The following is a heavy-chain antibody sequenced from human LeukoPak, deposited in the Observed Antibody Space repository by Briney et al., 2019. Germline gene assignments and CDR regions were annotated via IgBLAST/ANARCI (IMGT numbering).Heavy chain of an antibody. CDR3: ARDHNY. V-gene: IGHV4-59*01. CDR2: IDYSGST. Sequence: SETLSLTCTVSGGSISSYYWSWIRQPPGKGLEWIGYIDYSGSTNYNPSLKSRVTISVDTSKNQFSLKLSSVTAADTAVYYCARDHNYWGQGTLVTVSS. J-gene: IGHJ4*02. CDR1: GGSISSYY.